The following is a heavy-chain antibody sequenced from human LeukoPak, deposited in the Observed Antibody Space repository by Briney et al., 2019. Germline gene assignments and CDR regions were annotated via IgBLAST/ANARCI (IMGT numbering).Heavy chain of an antibody. D-gene: IGHD5-18*01. CDR2: INPVTGKT. CDR3: ARRYTYGSDFDH. J-gene: IGHJ4*02. V-gene: IGHV1-8*01. CDR1: GYTFTSYD. Sequence: GASVRVSCKASGYTFTSYDINWVRQAHGQGLEWMGWINPVTGKTGYAQKFQGRVTVTSNSSINTAYMDLSGLRSEDTAVYFCARRYTYGSDFDHWGQGTLVTVSS.